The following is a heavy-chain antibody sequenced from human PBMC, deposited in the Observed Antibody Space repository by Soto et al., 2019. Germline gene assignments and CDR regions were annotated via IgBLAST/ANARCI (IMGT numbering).Heavy chain of an antibody. CDR1: GFTFSSYA. CDR2: ISYDGSNK. CDR3: ARDSVNIVVVVAARVY. J-gene: IGHJ4*02. Sequence: PGGSLRLSCAASGFTFSSYAMHWVRQAPGKGLEWVAVISYDGSNKYYADSVKGRFTISRDNSKNTLHLQMNSLRAEDTAVYYCARDSVNIVVVVAARVYWGQGTLVTVSS. D-gene: IGHD2-15*01. V-gene: IGHV3-30-3*01.